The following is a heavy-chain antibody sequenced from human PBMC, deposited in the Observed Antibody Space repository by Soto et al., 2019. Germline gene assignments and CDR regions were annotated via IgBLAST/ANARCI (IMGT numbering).Heavy chain of an antibody. CDR2: IYYSGST. Sequence: SETLSLTCTVSGGSISSYYWSWIRQPPGKGLEWIGYIYYSGSTNYNPSLKSRVTISVDTSKIQFSLKLSSVTAADTAVYYCARHSADYDFWSGYYDYYYYYYMDVWRKGTTVTVSS. D-gene: IGHD3-3*01. CDR3: ARHSADYDFWSGYYDYYYYYYMDV. CDR1: GGSISSYY. J-gene: IGHJ6*03. V-gene: IGHV4-59*08.